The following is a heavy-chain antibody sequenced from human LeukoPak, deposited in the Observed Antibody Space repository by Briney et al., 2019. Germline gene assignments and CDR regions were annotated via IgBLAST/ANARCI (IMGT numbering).Heavy chain of an antibody. CDR2: IYYSGST. CDR3: ASPPNYDSSGYYY. CDR1: GGSISSYY. D-gene: IGHD3-22*01. J-gene: IGHJ4*02. V-gene: IGHV4-59*04. Sequence: PSETLSLTCTVSGGSISSYYWSWIRQPPGKGLEWIGYIYYSGSTYYNPSLKSRVTISVDTSKNQFSLKLSSVTAADTAVYYCASPPNYDSSGYYYWGQGTLVTVSS.